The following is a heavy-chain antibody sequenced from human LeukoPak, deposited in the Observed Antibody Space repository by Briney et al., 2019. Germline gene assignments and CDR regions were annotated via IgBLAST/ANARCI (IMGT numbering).Heavy chain of an antibody. D-gene: IGHD2-15*01. J-gene: IGHJ6*02. CDR2: TYYRSKWYN. CDR1: GGSVSSNSAA. V-gene: IGHV6-1*01. CDR3: ARRGYCSSSSCYGMDV. Sequence: SQTLSLTCAISGGSVSSNSAAWNWIRQSPSRGLEWLGRTYYRSKWYNDYAVSVKSRITINPDTSKNQFSLQLNSVTPEDTAVYYCARRGYCSSSSCYGMDVWGQGTTVTVSS.